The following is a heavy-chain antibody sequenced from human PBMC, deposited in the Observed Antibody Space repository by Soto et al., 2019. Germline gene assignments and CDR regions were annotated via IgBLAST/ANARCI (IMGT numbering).Heavy chain of an antibody. D-gene: IGHD6-6*01. Sequence: PGGSLRLSCAASGFTFHDYAMHWVRQAPGKGLEWVSGISWKSGSIGYADSVKGRFTISRDNAKNSLYLEMNSLRAEDTALYYCAKDGRPAYSSSSGAFDIWGQGTMVTVS. J-gene: IGHJ3*02. CDR1: GFTFHDYA. CDR2: ISWKSGSI. V-gene: IGHV3-9*01. CDR3: AKDGRPAYSSSSGAFDI.